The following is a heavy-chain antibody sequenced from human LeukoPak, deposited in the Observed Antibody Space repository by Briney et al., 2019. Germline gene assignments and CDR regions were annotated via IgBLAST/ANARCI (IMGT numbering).Heavy chain of an antibody. CDR3: AKGLRKVVPAAIAFDI. CDR1: GFTFSNYG. V-gene: IGHV3-30*02. J-gene: IGHJ3*02. CDR2: IQSDGGIK. Sequence: GGSLRLSCAASGFTFSNYGMHWVRQAPGKGLEWVAFIQSDGGIKYYADSVKGRFTISRDNSKNTLFLQMNSLRAGDMAVYYCAKGLRKVVPAAIAFDIWGQGTMVTVSS. D-gene: IGHD2-2*01.